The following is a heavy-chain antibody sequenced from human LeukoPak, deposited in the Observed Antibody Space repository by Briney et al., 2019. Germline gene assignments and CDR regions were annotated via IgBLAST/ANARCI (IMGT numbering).Heavy chain of an antibody. Sequence: KPSETLSLTCTVSGGSLSSYYWSWIRQPPGKGLEWIGYNYYSGSTNYNPSLNSRVIISVDTSKNQFSLKLNSVTAADTAVYYCAAYGDHIGYFDYWGQGTLVTVSS. CDR3: AAYGDHIGYFDY. CDR2: NYYSGST. J-gene: IGHJ4*02. V-gene: IGHV4-59*01. D-gene: IGHD4-17*01. CDR1: GGSLSSYY.